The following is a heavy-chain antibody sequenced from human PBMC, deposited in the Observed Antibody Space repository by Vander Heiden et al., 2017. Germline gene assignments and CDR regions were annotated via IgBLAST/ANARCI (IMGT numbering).Heavy chain of an antibody. Sequence: QITLKESGPTLVKPTQTLTLTCTFSGFSLSTSGVGVGWIRQPPGKALEWLAVIYWDDDKRYSPSLRNRLSITKDTSKDQVILTMTNMDTVETGTYYCAHRNTLNSWNYLSFDYWGQGTLVTVSS. J-gene: IGHJ4*02. D-gene: IGHD1-7*01. CDR3: AHRNTLNSWNYLSFDY. V-gene: IGHV2-5*02. CDR2: IYWDDDK. CDR1: GFSLSTSGVG.